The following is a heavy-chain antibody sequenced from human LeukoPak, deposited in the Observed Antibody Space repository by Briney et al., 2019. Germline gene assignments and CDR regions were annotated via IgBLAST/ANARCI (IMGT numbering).Heavy chain of an antibody. D-gene: IGHD1-26*01. J-gene: IGHJ3*02. Sequence: ASVKVSCKASGYTFTSYYMHWVRQAPGQGLEWMGIINPSGGSTSYAQKLQGRVTMTRDTSTSTVYMELSSLRSEDTAVYYCARAVGSYDAFDIWGQGTMVTVSS. CDR1: GYTFTSYY. CDR2: INPSGGST. CDR3: ARAVGSYDAFDI. V-gene: IGHV1-46*01.